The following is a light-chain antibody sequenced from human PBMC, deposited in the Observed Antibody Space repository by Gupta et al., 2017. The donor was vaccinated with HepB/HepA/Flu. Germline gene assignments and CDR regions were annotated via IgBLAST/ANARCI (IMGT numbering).Light chain of an antibody. CDR3: AAWDDSLNAYV. V-gene: IGLV1-44*01. CDR1: SSNIGGST. J-gene: IGLJ1*01. CDR2: YND. Sequence: QSVLTQPPSASGPPGQGVTISCSGSSSNIGGSTVKWYQQLPGTAPKLLIYYNDQRPSGVPDRFSGSKSGTSASLAISGLQSEDEADYYCAAWDDSLNAYVFGTGTKVTVL.